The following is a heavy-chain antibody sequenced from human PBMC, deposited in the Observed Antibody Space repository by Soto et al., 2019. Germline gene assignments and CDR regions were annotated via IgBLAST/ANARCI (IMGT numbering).Heavy chain of an antibody. CDR3: ARDFTDSSGPTLGMGV. V-gene: IGHV4-31*03. J-gene: IGHJ6*02. D-gene: IGHD6-19*01. CDR1: GGSISSGGYY. CDR2: IYYSGST. Sequence: QVQLQESGPGLVKPSQTLSLTCTVSGGSISSGGYYWNWIRQHSGKGLEWIGYIYYSGSTYYNPSLKSRVTRSVDTSQNQFSLKLSSVSAADTAVYFCARDFTDSSGPTLGMGVWGQGTTVTVSS.